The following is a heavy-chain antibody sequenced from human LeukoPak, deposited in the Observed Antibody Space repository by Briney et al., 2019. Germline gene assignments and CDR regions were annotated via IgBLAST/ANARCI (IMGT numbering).Heavy chain of an antibody. J-gene: IGHJ4*02. Sequence: SQTLSLTCTVSGGSISSGGNYWSWIRQPPGKGLEWIGEINHSGSTNYNPSLKSRVTISVDTSKNQFSLKLSSVTAADTAVYYCARGQRGGSYYFRYWGQGTLVTVSS. CDR1: GGSISSGGNY. D-gene: IGHD1-26*01. CDR2: INHSGST. V-gene: IGHV4-30-2*01. CDR3: ARGQRGGSYYFRY.